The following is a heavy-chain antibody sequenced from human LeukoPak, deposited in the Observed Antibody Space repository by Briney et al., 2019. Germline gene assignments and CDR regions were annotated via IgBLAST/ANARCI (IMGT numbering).Heavy chain of an antibody. V-gene: IGHV3-7*03. CDR3: AKDRAAPVGGSSPKFYYYYGMDV. Sequence: GGSLRLSWAASGFTFNSHWMSWVRQAPGKGLEWVANIKQDGSEKYYVDSVKGRFTISRDNAKNSLYLQMNSLRAEDTALYYCAKDRAAPVGGSSPKFYYYYGMDVWGQGTTVTVSS. CDR1: GFTFNSHW. J-gene: IGHJ6*02. CDR2: IKQDGSEK. D-gene: IGHD6-6*01.